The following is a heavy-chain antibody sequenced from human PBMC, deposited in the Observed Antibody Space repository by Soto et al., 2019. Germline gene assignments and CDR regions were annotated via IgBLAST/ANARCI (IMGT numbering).Heavy chain of an antibody. CDR3: ATRVRGVTTGAVDI. V-gene: IGHV1-8*01. D-gene: IGHD3-10*01. Sequence: GASVKVSCKASGYTFTSYGINWVRQATGQGLEWMGWMNPNSGNTGYAQKFQGRVTMTRNTSISTAYMELSSLRSEDTAVYYCATRVRGVTTGAVDIWGQGTMVTVSS. CDR2: MNPNSGNT. J-gene: IGHJ3*02. CDR1: GYTFTSYG.